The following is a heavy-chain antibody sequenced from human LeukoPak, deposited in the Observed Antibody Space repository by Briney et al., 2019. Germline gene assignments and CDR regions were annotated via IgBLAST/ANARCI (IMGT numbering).Heavy chain of an antibody. Sequence: PSETLSLTCTVSGRSISSYYWSCIRQPAGKGLEWIGRIYTSGSTNYNPSLKSRVTMSVDTSKNQFSMKLSSVTAADTAVYYCAITLLPGIAAAGTGRLASDIWGQGTMVPVSS. CDR3: AITLLPGIAAAGTGRLASDI. CDR2: IYTSGST. J-gene: IGHJ3*02. CDR1: GRSISSYY. V-gene: IGHV4-4*07. D-gene: IGHD6-13*01.